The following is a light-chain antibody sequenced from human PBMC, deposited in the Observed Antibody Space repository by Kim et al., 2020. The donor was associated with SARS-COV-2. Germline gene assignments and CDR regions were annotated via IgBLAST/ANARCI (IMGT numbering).Light chain of an antibody. CDR1: QSVTSSY. CDR3: KQYGTSLRP. J-gene: IGKJ1*01. Sequence: EIVLTQSPGTLSLSPGERATLSCRASQSVTSSYLAWYQQKPGQPPRLLIYGASNRATGIPDRFSGSGSGTDFTLTISRLESEDLAVYYCKQYGTSLRPFGQGTKVDIK. CDR2: GAS. V-gene: IGKV3-20*01.